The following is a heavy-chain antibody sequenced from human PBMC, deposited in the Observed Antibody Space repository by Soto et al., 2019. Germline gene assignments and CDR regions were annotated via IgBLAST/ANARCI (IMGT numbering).Heavy chain of an antibody. CDR2: IKQDGSEK. CDR3: ARDRAVGALDY. D-gene: IGHD1-26*01. V-gene: IGHV3-7*05. J-gene: IGHJ4*01. Sequence: EVQLVESGGGLVQPGGSLRLSCAASGFTFSNYWMSWVRQAPGKGLEWVANIKQDGSEKYYVDSVKGRFTISRDNAKNSLYLQMNSLRAEDTAVYYCARDRAVGALDYWGHGTLVTVSS. CDR1: GFTFSNYW.